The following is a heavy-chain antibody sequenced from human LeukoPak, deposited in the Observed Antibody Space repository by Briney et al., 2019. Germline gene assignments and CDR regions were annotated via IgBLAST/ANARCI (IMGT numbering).Heavy chain of an antibody. D-gene: IGHD3-22*01. Sequence: GASVKVSCKASGGTFSSYAISWVRQAPGQGLEWMGGIIPIFGTANYAQKFQGRVTITADESTSTAYMELSSLRSEDTAVYYCARYSMGTGYYYDSSGPQDAFDIWGQGTMVTVSS. CDR2: IIPIFGTA. J-gene: IGHJ3*02. V-gene: IGHV1-69*01. CDR3: ARYSMGTGYYYDSSGPQDAFDI. CDR1: GGTFSSYA.